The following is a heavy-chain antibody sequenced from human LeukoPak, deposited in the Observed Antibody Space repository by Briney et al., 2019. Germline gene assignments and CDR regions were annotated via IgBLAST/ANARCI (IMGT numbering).Heavy chain of an antibody. Sequence: GSLRLSCEASGLTFSKSWMHWVRQAPGKGLVWVSRINNEGTTTSYADPVKGRFIISRDNAKNTLYLQMNSLRADDTAVYYCARVSGLGTSEYYQYWGQGTLVTVRS. D-gene: IGHD3-10*01. J-gene: IGHJ1*01. CDR3: ARVSGLGTSEYYQY. CDR1: GLTFSKSW. CDR2: INNEGTTT. V-gene: IGHV3-74*01.